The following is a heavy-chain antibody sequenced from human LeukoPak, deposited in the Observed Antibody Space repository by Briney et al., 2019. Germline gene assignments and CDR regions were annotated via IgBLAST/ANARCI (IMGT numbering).Heavy chain of an antibody. D-gene: IGHD2-2*01. CDR2: IYPGDSDA. V-gene: IGHV5-51*01. CDR3: ARRYCSSTSCYWTAFDI. Sequence: GESLKISCKGSGYSFTSYWIGWVRQMPGKGLEWMGIIYPGDSDARYSPSLQGQVTISADKSISTAYLQWSSLKASDTAMYYCARRYCSSTSCYWTAFDIWGQGTMVTVSS. J-gene: IGHJ3*02. CDR1: GYSFTSYW.